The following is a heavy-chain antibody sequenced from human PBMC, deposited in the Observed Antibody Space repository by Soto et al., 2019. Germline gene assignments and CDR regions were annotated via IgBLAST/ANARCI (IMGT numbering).Heavy chain of an antibody. Sequence: QVQLVESGGAVVQPGRSLRLSCAASGFNFSSHGIHWVRQAPGKGLEWVAIISHQGTNKDYAGSVKGRFTISRDNSKNTLFLQMDGLRPEDTAVYYCARDKNFWSDYVRVLDNYAMDVWGQGTTVTVSS. CDR1: GFNFSSHG. CDR3: ARDKNFWSDYVRVLDNYAMDV. CDR2: ISHQGTNK. D-gene: IGHD3-3*01. V-gene: IGHV3-30*04. J-gene: IGHJ6*02.